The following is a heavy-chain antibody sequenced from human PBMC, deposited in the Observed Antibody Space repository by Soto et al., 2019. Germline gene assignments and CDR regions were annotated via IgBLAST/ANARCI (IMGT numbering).Heavy chain of an antibody. CDR3: ARDLRGGYYGMDV. J-gene: IGHJ6*02. V-gene: IGHV4-31*03. CDR2: IFYSGST. D-gene: IGHD3-10*01. CDR1: GGSINNGGYY. Sequence: QVQLQESGTGLVKPSQTLSLTCTVSGGSINNGGYYWSWIRQHPGKGLEWIGYIFYSGSTYYNPSLNSRVTISVDTSKNQFSLKLSSVTAADTAVYYCARDLRGGYYGMDVWGQGTTVTVSS.